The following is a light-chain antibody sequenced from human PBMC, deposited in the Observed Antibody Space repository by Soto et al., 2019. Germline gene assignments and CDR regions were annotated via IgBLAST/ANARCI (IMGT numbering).Light chain of an antibody. J-gene: IGKJ4*01. CDR3: HQYGISP. Sequence: EIVLTQSPGTLSLSPGKRATLSCRASQSISSSYLAWYQQRPGQAPRLLIYGASSRATGIPDRFSGSGSGTDFTLTISRLEPEDFAVYYCHQYGISPFGGGTKVDIK. V-gene: IGKV3-20*01. CDR2: GAS. CDR1: QSISSSY.